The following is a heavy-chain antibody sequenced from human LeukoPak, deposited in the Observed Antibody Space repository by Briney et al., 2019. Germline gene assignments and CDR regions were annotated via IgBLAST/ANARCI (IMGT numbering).Heavy chain of an antibody. V-gene: IGHV4-59*01. CDR1: GGSISSYY. Sequence: PSETLSLTCTVSGGSISSYYWSWIRQPPGKGLEWVGYIYYSGSTNYNPSLKSRVTISVDTSKNQFSLKLSSVTAADTAVFYCARGSKYSSSWSFDYWGQETLVTVSS. D-gene: IGHD6-13*01. CDR2: IYYSGST. J-gene: IGHJ4*02. CDR3: ARGSKYSSSWSFDY.